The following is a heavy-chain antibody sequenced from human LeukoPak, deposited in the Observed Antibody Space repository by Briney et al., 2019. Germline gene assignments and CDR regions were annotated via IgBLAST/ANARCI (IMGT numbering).Heavy chain of an antibody. CDR2: ISYDGSNK. Sequence: GGSLRLSCAASGFTFSSYGMHWVRQAPGKGQEWVAVISYDGSNKYYADSVKGRFTISRDNSKNTLYLQMNSLRAEDTAVYYCAMNRRRGKYYYGMDVWGQGTTVAVSS. J-gene: IGHJ6*02. V-gene: IGHV3-30*03. CDR3: AMNRRRGKYYYGMDV. D-gene: IGHD3-16*01. CDR1: GFTFSSYG.